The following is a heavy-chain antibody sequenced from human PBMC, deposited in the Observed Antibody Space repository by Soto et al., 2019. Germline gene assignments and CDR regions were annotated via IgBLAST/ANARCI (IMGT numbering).Heavy chain of an antibody. CDR3: ARGSWSGSEPALDY. V-gene: IGHV3-33*01. Sequence: GGSLRLSCAASGFTFSSYGMHWVRQAPGKGLEWVAVIWYDGSNKYYADSVKGRFTISRDNSKNTLYLQMNSLRAEDTAVYYCARGSWSGSEPALDYWGQGTLVTVSS. J-gene: IGHJ4*02. CDR1: GFTFSSYG. D-gene: IGHD6-13*01. CDR2: IWYDGSNK.